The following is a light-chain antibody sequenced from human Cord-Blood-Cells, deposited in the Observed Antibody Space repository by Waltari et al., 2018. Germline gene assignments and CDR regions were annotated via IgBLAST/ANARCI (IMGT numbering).Light chain of an antibody. J-gene: IGLJ3*02. CDR2: RNN. CDR1: SSNIGSNY. V-gene: IGLV1-47*01. Sequence: QSVLTQPPSASGTPGQRVTISCSGSSSNIGSNYVYWYQQLPGTAPKLPIYRNNQRPSGVPDRFSGSKSGTSASLDISGLRSEDEADYYCAAWDDSLSCWVFGGGTKLTVL. CDR3: AAWDDSLSCWV.